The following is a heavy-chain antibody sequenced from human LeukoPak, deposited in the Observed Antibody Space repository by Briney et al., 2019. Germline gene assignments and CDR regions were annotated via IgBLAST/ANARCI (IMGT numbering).Heavy chain of an antibody. CDR1: GGTFSSYA. CDR3: ARGRGIAAAGTRAFDI. Sequence: GASVKVSCKASGGTFSSYAISWVRQAPGQGLEWMGGIIPIFGTANYAQKFQGRVTITADESTSTAYMELSSLRSEDTAVYYCARGRGIAAAGTRAFDIWGQGTMVTVSS. V-gene: IGHV1-69*13. CDR2: IIPIFGTA. J-gene: IGHJ3*02. D-gene: IGHD6-13*01.